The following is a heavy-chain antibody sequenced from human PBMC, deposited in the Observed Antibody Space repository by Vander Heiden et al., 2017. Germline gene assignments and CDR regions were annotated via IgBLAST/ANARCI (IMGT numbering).Heavy chain of an antibody. J-gene: IGHJ2*01. D-gene: IGHD2-21*01. V-gene: IGHV4-59*11. CDR2: IFSSGTT. Sequence: QVRLQESGPGLVKPSETLSLTCTVSGASISGHYWSWIRQSPGKGLDWIGYIFSSGTTNYHPSLKSRVTISLDRSKKQFSLKLNSVTAADTAVYYCARGWASDWDFWYFDLCGPGTLITVS. CDR1: GASISGHY. CDR3: ARGWASDWDFWYFDL.